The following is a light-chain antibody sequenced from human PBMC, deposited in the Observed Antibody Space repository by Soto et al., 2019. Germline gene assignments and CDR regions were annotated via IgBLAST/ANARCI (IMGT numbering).Light chain of an antibody. V-gene: IGKV3-20*01. Sequence: EIVLTQSPATLSLSPGKRATLSCRASQSVSNNYLAWYQQKPGQAPRLLIYAASSRAAGIPDRFSGSGSGTDFTLTISRLEPEDFAVYYCQQYASSPSTFGQGTKVDIK. J-gene: IGKJ1*01. CDR2: AAS. CDR1: QSVSNNY. CDR3: QQYASSPST.